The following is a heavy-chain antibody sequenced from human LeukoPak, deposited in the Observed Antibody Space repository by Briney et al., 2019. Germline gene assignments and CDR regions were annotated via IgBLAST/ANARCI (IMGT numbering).Heavy chain of an antibody. J-gene: IGHJ4*02. Sequence: GGSLRLSCAASGFTFGSYWMHWVRQAPGKGLVWVSRINNDGTSTSYADSVKGRFTISRDNAKNTLFLQLNSLTAEDTAVYYCARDRNYSPDYWGQGTLVTVSS. CDR1: GFTFGSYW. CDR3: ARDRNYSPDY. CDR2: INNDGTST. V-gene: IGHV3-74*01. D-gene: IGHD5-18*01.